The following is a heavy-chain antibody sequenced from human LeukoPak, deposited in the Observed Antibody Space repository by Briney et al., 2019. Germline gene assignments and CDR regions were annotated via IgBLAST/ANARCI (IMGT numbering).Heavy chain of an antibody. J-gene: IGHJ6*03. V-gene: IGHV3-21*01. CDR2: SSSSSSYI. Sequence: GGSLRLSCAASGFTFSSYSMNWVRQAPRKGLDWVSSSSSSSSYIYYADSVKGRFTISRDNAKNSLYLQMNSLRAEDTAVYFCARGSRNTIFGHYYYYMDVWGKGTTVTISS. CDR1: GFTFSSYS. CDR3: ARGSRNTIFGHYYYYMDV. D-gene: IGHD3-9*01.